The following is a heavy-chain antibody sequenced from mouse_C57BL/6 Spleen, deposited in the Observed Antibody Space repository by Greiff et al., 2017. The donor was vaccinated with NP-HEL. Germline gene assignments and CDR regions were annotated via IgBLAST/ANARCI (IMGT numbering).Heavy chain of an antibody. V-gene: IGHV1-4*01. CDR2: INPSSGYT. Sequence: QVHVKQSGAELARPGASVKMSCKASGYTFTSYTMHWVKQRPGQGLEWIGYINPSSGYTKYNQKFKDKATLTADKSSSTAYMQLSSLTSEDSAVYYCARSDSYAMDYWGQGTSVTVSS. CDR3: ARSDSYAMDY. J-gene: IGHJ4*01. CDR1: GYTFTSYT.